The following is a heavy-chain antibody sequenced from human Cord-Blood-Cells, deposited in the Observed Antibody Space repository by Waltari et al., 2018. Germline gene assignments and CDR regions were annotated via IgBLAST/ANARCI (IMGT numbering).Heavy chain of an antibody. Sequence: QVQLQESGPGLVKPSQTLSLTCTVSGGSISSGGYYWSWIRQHPGKGLEWIGYIYYSGSTYYNPSLKSRVTISVDTSKNQFALKLSSVTAADTAVYYCARLDDSSGYYFDYWGQGTLVTVSS. J-gene: IGHJ4*02. D-gene: IGHD3-22*01. CDR3: ARLDDSSGYYFDY. V-gene: IGHV4-31*03. CDR2: IYYSGST. CDR1: GGSISSGGYY.